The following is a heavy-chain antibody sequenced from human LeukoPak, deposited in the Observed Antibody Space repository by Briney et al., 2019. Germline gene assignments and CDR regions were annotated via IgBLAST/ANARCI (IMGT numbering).Heavy chain of an antibody. V-gene: IGHV3-53*01. D-gene: IGHD2-2*01. Sequence: GGSLRLSCSASGFTVSSNYMSWVRQAPGKGLDGVSVIYSVGSTYYAASVKGRFTISRDNSKNTLYLQMNSLRAEDTAVYYCARDRGRYCSSTSCYGYYFDYWGQGTLVTVSS. CDR3: ARDRGRYCSSTSCYGYYFDY. CDR1: GFTVSSNY. CDR2: IYSVGST. J-gene: IGHJ4*02.